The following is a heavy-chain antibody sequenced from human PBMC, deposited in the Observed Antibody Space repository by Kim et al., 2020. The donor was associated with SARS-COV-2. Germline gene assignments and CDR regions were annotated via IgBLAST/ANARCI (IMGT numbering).Heavy chain of an antibody. CDR3: AGLNTAMVTGYYYYGMDV. CDR2: ISAYNGNT. Sequence: ASVKVSCKASGYTFTSYGISWVRQAPGQGLEWMGWISAYNGNTNYAQKLQGRVTMTTDTSTSTAYMELRSLRSDDTAVYYCAGLNTAMVTGYYYYGMDVWGQGTTVTVSS. V-gene: IGHV1-18*01. CDR1: GYTFTSYG. D-gene: IGHD5-18*01. J-gene: IGHJ6*02.